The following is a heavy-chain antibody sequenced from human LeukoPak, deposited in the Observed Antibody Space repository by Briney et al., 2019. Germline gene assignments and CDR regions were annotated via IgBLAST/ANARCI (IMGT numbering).Heavy chain of an antibody. Sequence: ASVKVSCKASGYNFNSYGIGWVRQAPRQGLEWMGWITAGNGNTNYAQKVQGRVTMTTDTSTRTAYMELRSLRSDDTAVYFCARDLARGYSYGYNAFDIWGQGTMVTVSS. D-gene: IGHD5-18*01. CDR2: ITAGNGNT. CDR1: GYNFNSYG. CDR3: ARDLARGYSYGYNAFDI. J-gene: IGHJ3*02. V-gene: IGHV1-18*01.